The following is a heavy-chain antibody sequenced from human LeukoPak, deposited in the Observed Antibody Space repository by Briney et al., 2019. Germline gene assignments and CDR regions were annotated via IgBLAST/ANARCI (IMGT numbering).Heavy chain of an antibody. J-gene: IGHJ5*02. CDR2: IYYSGTT. D-gene: IGHD3-10*01. CDR1: GGSISSSSHY. V-gene: IGHV4-39*07. CDR3: ARDFGVLNWFDP. Sequence: SETLSLTCNVSGGSISSSSHYWGWIRQPPGKGLEWIGSIYYSGTTCYNVSLKSRVTISVDTSKNQLSLKLSSVTAADTAVYYCARDFGVLNWFDPWGQGTLVTVSS.